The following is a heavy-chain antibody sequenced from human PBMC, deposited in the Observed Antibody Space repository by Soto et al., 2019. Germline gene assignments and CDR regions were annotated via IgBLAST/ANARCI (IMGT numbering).Heavy chain of an antibody. D-gene: IGHD3-3*01. Sequence: QVQLQESGPGLVKPSETLSLTCTVSGGSISSYYWSWIRQPAGKGLEWVGRIYTSGSTNYNPSLKSRVTMSVDTSKNQFSLKLSSVTAADTAVYYCARDQGFTIFGVVISRDYYGMDVWGQGTTVTVSS. V-gene: IGHV4-4*07. CDR2: IYTSGST. CDR1: GGSISSYY. CDR3: ARDQGFTIFGVVISRDYYGMDV. J-gene: IGHJ6*02.